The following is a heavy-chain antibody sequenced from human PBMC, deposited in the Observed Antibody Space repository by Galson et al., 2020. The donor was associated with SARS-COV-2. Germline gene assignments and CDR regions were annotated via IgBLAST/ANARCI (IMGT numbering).Heavy chain of an antibody. CDR1: GFSFAYPW. CDR3: AADVAEAGYGEIDY. CDR2: IKSNTCGRTA. V-gene: IGHV3-15*01. Sequence: GSLKLSCAASGFSFAYPWLSRVRQAPGKGPEWVGRIKSNTCGRTADYSAPAKGRFTISRDDSMNMVYLEMNSLKTEDTAVYYCAADVAEAGYGEIDYWAQGTLVTGSS. D-gene: IGHD6-19*01. J-gene: IGHJ4*02.